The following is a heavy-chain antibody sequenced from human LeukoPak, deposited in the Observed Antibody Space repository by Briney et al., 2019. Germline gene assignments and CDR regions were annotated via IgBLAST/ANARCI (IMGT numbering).Heavy chain of an antibody. CDR2: MNPNSGNT. D-gene: IGHD4-11*01. CDR1: GYTFTSYD. CDR3: ARGSWRGSDYKFDP. V-gene: IGHV1-8*01. J-gene: IGHJ5*02. Sequence: ASVKVSCKASGYTFTSYDINWVRQATGPGLEWMGWMNPNSGNTGYAQKFQGRVTMTRNTSISTAYMELSSLRSEDTAVYYCARGSWRGSDYKFDPWGQGTLVTVSS.